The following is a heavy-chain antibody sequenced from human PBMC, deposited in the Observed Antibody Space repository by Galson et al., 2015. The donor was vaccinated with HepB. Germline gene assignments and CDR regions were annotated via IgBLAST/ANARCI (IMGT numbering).Heavy chain of an antibody. CDR1: GGSITGSYYY. CDR2: IFYSGST. J-gene: IGHJ6*02. CDR3: AKLELHPANYVYGMDV. D-gene: IGHD1-7*01. Sequence: TLSLTCTVSGGSITGSYYYWGWIRQPPGKGLEWIGNIFYSGSTYYNPSLKSRVTISVDTSNNQFSLKLSSATAADTAVYYCAKLELHPANYVYGMDVWGQGTTVTVSS. V-gene: IGHV4-39*01.